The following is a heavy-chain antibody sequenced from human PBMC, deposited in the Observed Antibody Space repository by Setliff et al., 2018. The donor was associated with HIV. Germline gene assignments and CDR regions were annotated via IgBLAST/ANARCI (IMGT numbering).Heavy chain of an antibody. Sequence: ASVKVSCKAPGYTFSSYDINWVRQATGQGLEWMGWMNPNSGNTGYAQKFQGRVTMTRNTSISTAYMELSSLRSEDTAVYYCARGAFFDYSRPGFVDYWGQGTLVTVSS. CDR1: GYTFSSYD. J-gene: IGHJ4*02. D-gene: IGHD4-4*01. V-gene: IGHV1-8*02. CDR3: ARGAFFDYSRPGFVDY. CDR2: MNPNSGNT.